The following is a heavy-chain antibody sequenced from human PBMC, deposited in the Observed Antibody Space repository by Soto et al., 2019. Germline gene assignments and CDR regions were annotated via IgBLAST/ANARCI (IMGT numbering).Heavy chain of an antibody. D-gene: IGHD3-10*01. CDR1: GFTFSSHT. CDR3: ARRITMVRGPYYYYAMDV. Sequence: EVQLVESGGGLVQPGGSLRLSCAASGFTFSSHTMNWVRQAPGKGLEWISYITSTSSTKNYADSVKGRFTISRDNASNSLYLQMNSLRDEDTAVYYCARRITMVRGPYYYYAMDVWGQGTTVTVSS. V-gene: IGHV3-48*02. J-gene: IGHJ6*02. CDR2: ITSTSSTK.